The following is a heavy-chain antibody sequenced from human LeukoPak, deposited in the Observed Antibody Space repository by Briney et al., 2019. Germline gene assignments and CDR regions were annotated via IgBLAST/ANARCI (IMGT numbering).Heavy chain of an antibody. J-gene: IGHJ4*02. Sequence: GGSLRLSCAASGFTFSSHWMSWLRQAPGKGLEWVASIKGDASEIYSVDSVRGRFTISRDNSKNTLYLQMNSLRAEDTAVYYCARVVGIAVAVAFDYWGQGTLVTVSS. CDR1: GFTFSSHW. CDR3: ARVVGIAVAVAFDY. CDR2: IKGDASEI. D-gene: IGHD6-19*01. V-gene: IGHV3-7*01.